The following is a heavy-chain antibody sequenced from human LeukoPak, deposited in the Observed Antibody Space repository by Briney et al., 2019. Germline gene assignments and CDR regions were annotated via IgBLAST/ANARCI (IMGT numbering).Heavy chain of an antibody. V-gene: IGHV3-23*01. CDR2: ISGSGGST. CDR3: AKDQRGRQVGIAVAGTFGY. J-gene: IGHJ4*02. CDR1: GFTFSSYA. D-gene: IGHD6-19*01. Sequence: GGSLRLSCAASGFTFSSYAMSWVRQAPGKGLEWVSAISGSGGSTYYADSVKGRFTISRDNSKNTLYLQMNSLRAEDTAVYYCAKDQRGRQVGIAVAGTFGYWGQGTLVTVSS.